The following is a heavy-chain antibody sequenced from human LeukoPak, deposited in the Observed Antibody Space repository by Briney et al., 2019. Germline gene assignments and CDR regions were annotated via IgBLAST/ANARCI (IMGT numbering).Heavy chain of an antibody. Sequence: ASVKVSCKASGYTFTSYAMHWVRQAPGQRLEWMGWINAGSGNTKYSQKFQGRVTITRDTSASTAYMELSSLRSEDTAVYYCARVGYNWNDATFDYWGQGTLVTVSS. CDR1: GYTFTSYA. J-gene: IGHJ4*02. V-gene: IGHV1-3*01. CDR2: INAGSGNT. CDR3: ARVGYNWNDATFDY. D-gene: IGHD1-20*01.